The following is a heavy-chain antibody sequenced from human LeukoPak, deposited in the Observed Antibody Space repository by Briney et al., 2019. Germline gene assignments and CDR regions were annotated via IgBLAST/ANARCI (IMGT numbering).Heavy chain of an antibody. CDR3: ARDTYDSSSHYSNY. CDR1: GFTFSSYA. V-gene: IGHV3-21*01. J-gene: IGHJ4*02. D-gene: IGHD3-22*01. CDR2: ISGSSSYI. Sequence: GGSLRLSCAASGFTFSSYAMSWVRQAPGKGLEWVSAISGSSSYIYYADSVKGRFTISRDNAKNSLYLQMNSLRAEDTAVYYCARDTYDSSSHYSNYWGQGTLVTVSS.